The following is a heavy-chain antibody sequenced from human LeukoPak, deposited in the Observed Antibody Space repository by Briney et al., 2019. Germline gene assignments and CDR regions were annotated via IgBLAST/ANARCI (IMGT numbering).Heavy chain of an antibody. CDR1: GFTFTNYW. CDR2: IRKDGSET. J-gene: IGHJ4*02. CDR3: ASRAGKPGNTPWCFDY. Sequence: PGGSLRLSCAASGFTFTNYWMTWVRQAPGKGPEWVANIRKDGSETNYVESVRGRFTIARDNTKNSLYLQMTSLRGEDTAVYYCASRAGKPGNTPWCFDYWGQGALVTVSS. D-gene: IGHD1-7*01. V-gene: IGHV3-7*01.